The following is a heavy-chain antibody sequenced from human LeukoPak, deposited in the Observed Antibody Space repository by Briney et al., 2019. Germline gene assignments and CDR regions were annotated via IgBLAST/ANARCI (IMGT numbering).Heavy chain of an antibody. CDR3: GKDMSSGWYKEDFNWFDP. D-gene: IGHD6-19*01. Sequence: GGSLRLSCAASGFTFSSYAMTWVRQAPGKGLEWVSGISGSGSSTYYADSVKGRFTISRDNSKNTLYLQMNSLRAEDTAVYYCGKDMSSGWYKEDFNWFDPWGQGTLVTVSS. V-gene: IGHV3-23*01. CDR2: ISGSGSST. CDR1: GFTFSSYA. J-gene: IGHJ5*02.